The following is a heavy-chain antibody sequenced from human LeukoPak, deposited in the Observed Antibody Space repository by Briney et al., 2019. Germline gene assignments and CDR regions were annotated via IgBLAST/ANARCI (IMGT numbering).Heavy chain of an antibody. V-gene: IGHV3-30*18. CDR2: ISYDGSNK. J-gene: IGHJ4*02. CDR1: GFTFSSYG. CDR3: AKCDRYSSGSRLGY. D-gene: IGHD6-19*01. Sequence: GGSLRLSCAASGFTFSSYGMHWVRQAPGKGLEWVAVISYDGSNKYYADSVKGRFTISRDNSKNTLYLQMNSLRAEDTAVYYCAKCDRYSSGSRLGYWGQGTLVTVSS.